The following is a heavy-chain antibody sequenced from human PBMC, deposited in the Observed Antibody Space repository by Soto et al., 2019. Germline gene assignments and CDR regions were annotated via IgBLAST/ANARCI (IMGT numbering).Heavy chain of an antibody. CDR1: GGSISSYY. CDR3: ARLVVVAATYQLDP. Sequence: SETLSLTCTVSGGSISSYYWSWIRQPPGKGLEWIGYIYYSGSTNYNPSLKSRVTISVDTSKNQFSLKLSSVTAADTAVYYCARLVVVAATYQLDPWGQGTLVTVSS. J-gene: IGHJ5*02. D-gene: IGHD2-15*01. CDR2: IYYSGST. V-gene: IGHV4-59*01.